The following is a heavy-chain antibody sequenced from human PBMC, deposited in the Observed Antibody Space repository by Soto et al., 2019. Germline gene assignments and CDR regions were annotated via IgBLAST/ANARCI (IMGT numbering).Heavy chain of an antibody. CDR1: GGSFSGYY. V-gene: IGHV4-34*01. Sequence: SETLSLTCAVYGGSFSGYYWSWIRQPPGKGLEWIGEINHSGSTNYNPSLKSRVTISVDTSKNQFSLKLSSVTAADTAVYYCARVRYYYYGMDVWGQGTTVTVSS. J-gene: IGHJ6*02. CDR3: ARVRYYYYGMDV. CDR2: INHSGST.